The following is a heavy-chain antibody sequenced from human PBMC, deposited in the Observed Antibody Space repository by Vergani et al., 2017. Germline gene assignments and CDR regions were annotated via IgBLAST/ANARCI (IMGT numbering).Heavy chain of an antibody. CDR1: GFTFSSYA. V-gene: IGHV3-23*01. D-gene: IGHD2-15*01. CDR3: AKAPYCSGGSCYSVPDAFDI. Sequence: EVQLLESGGGLVQPGGSLRLSCAASGFTFSSYAMSWVRQAPGKGLEWVSAISGSGGSTYYADSVKGRFTISRDNSKNTLYLQMNSLIAEDTAVYYCAKAPYCSGGSCYSVPDAFDIWGQGTMVTVSS. J-gene: IGHJ3*02. CDR2: ISGSGGST.